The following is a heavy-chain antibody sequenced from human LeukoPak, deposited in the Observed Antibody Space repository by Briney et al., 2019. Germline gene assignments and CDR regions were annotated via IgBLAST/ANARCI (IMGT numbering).Heavy chain of an antibody. Sequence: PGRSLRLSCATSGFTFDNYAMHWVRQAPGKGLEWVSSISSSSSYIYYADSVKGRFTISRDNAKNSLYLQMNSLRAEDTAVYYCARLQWELYLDYWGQGTLATASS. CDR2: ISSSSSYI. D-gene: IGHD1-26*01. CDR1: GFTFDNYA. J-gene: IGHJ4*02. CDR3: ARLQWELYLDY. V-gene: IGHV3-21*01.